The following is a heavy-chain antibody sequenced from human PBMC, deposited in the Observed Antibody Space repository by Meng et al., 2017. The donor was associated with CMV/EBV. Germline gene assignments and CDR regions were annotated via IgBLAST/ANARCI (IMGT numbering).Heavy chain of an antibody. Sequence: QVQLVQSGAEVKKPGSSGKVSCKTSGGTFSTFAISWVRQAPGEGLEWMGGIIPVFETANYAERFQDRVTITADDSTTTAYMELSSLRADDTALYFCARGGDSWYSDYWGQGTLVTVSS. CDR2: IIPVFETA. CDR1: GGTFSTFA. CDR3: ARGGDSWYSDY. J-gene: IGHJ4*02. V-gene: IGHV1-69*12. D-gene: IGHD1-26*01.